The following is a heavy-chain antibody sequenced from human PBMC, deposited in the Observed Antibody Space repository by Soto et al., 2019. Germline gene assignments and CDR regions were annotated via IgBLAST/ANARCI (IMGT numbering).Heavy chain of an antibody. V-gene: IGHV3-30*18. CDR1: GFTFSSYG. Sequence: QVQLVESGGGVVQPGRSLRLSCAASGFTFSSYGMHWVRQAPGKGLEWVAVISYDGSNKYYADSVKGRFTISRDNSKNTLYLQMNSLRAEDTAVYYCAKETKTYYYGSGSEYWGQGTLVTFSS. D-gene: IGHD3-10*01. CDR3: AKETKTYYYGSGSEY. J-gene: IGHJ4*02. CDR2: ISYDGSNK.